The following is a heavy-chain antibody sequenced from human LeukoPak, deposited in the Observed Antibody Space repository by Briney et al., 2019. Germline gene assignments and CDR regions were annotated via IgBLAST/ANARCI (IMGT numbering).Heavy chain of an antibody. J-gene: IGHJ4*02. CDR3: ARAPTVVGYCSSSSCQADY. V-gene: IGHV3-21*01. CDR1: GSTFSSYA. CDR2: IDPSSTYI. Sequence: PGRSLRLSCAASGSTFSSYAMHWVRQAPGKGLEWVSAIDPSSTYIYYADSVKGRFTISRDNAENSLYLQMNSLRVEDTAAYYCARAPTVVGYCSSSSCQADYWGQGTLVTVSS. D-gene: IGHD2-2*01.